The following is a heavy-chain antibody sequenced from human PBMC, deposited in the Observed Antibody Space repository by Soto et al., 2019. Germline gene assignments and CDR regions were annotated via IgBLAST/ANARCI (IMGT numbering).Heavy chain of an antibody. CDR2: IFNSGTT. D-gene: IGHD1-26*01. Sequence: SETLSLTCSVSGASTVSHYHWTWIRQPPGKGLEWMGYIFNSGTTFYNPSLTSRLSVSMDTSGNHFSLELRSVTAADTAVYYCALALGPTTGLDYWGQGTLVTVSS. V-gene: IGHV4-31*02. J-gene: IGHJ4*02. CDR3: ALALGPTTGLDY. CDR1: GASTVSHYH.